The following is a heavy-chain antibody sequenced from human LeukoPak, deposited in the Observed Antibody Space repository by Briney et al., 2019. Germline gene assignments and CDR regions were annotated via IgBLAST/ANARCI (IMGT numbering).Heavy chain of an antibody. D-gene: IGHD3-9*01. Sequence: PGRSLRLSCAASGLTFSNFGMHWARQAPGKGLEWVAVISYDGSDQYYIDSVKGRFTISRDNSKNTLYLQMNSLRAEDTAVYYCARAYYDILTGSYAFDIWGQGTMVTVSS. CDR3: ARAYYDILTGSYAFDI. CDR1: GLTFSNFG. CDR2: ISYDGSDQ. V-gene: IGHV3-30*03. J-gene: IGHJ3*02.